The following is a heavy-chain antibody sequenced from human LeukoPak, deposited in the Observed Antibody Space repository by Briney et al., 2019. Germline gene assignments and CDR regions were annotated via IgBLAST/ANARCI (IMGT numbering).Heavy chain of an antibody. CDR2: INHSGST. Sequence: SETLSLTCAVYGGSFSGYYWSWIRQPPGKGLEWIGEINHSGSTNYNPSLKSRVTISVDTSKNQFSLKLSSVTAADTAVYYCARGAPLYYDFWSGYRNWFDPWGQGTLVTVSS. CDR1: GGSFSGYY. CDR3: ARGAPLYYDFWSGYRNWFDP. J-gene: IGHJ5*02. D-gene: IGHD3-3*01. V-gene: IGHV4-34*01.